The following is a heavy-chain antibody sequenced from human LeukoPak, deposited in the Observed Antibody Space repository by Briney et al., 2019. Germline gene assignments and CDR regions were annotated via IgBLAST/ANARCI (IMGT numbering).Heavy chain of an antibody. V-gene: IGHV4-31*03. CDR2: IYYSGST. Sequence: SQTPSLTCTVSGGSISSGGYYWSWIRQHPGKGLEWIGYIYYSGSTYYNPSLKSRVTISVDTSKNQFSLKLSSVTAADTAVYYCARAPPAAHNYYYYYGMDVWGQGTTVTVSS. D-gene: IGHD2-2*01. J-gene: IGHJ6*02. CDR3: ARAPPAAHNYYYYYGMDV. CDR1: GGSISSGGYY.